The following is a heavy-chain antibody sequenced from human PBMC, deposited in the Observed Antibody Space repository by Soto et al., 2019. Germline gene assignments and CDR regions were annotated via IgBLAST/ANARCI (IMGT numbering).Heavy chain of an antibody. Sequence: GGSLRLSCAASGFTFSSYAMSWVRQAPGKGLEWVSAISGSGGSTYYADSVKGRFTISRDNSKNTLYLQMNSLRAEGTAVYYCAKDLDYYGSGSYRETFYYYGMDIWGQGTTVTVSS. CDR3: AKDLDYYGSGSYRETFYYYGMDI. D-gene: IGHD3-10*01. V-gene: IGHV3-23*01. J-gene: IGHJ6*02. CDR2: ISGSGGST. CDR1: GFTFSSYA.